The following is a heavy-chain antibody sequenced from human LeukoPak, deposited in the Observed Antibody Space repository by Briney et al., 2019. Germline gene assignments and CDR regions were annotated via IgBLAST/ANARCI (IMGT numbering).Heavy chain of an antibody. D-gene: IGHD5-18*01. J-gene: IGHJ4*02. Sequence: GRSLRLSCAASGFTFSNFEMNSVRQAAGKGMELVSYISTSGASTYYADSVKGRFTVSRDNAKNSMYLRMHTLRAEDTAVYYCARERGNNYGYSRYYEQWGQGILVTVSS. V-gene: IGHV3-48*03. CDR3: ARERGNNYGYSRYYEQ. CDR2: ISTSGAST. CDR1: GFTFSNFE.